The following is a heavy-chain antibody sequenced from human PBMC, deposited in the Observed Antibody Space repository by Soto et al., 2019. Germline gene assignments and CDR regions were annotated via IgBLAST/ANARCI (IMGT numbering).Heavy chain of an antibody. V-gene: IGHV4-4*02. CDR3: AFPATADFDY. Sequence: QVQLQESGPGLVKPSWTLSLTCVVSGGSISNSNWWSWVRQPPGKGLEWIGEIYHSGTTNYSPSLKSRVAISVDMSKNHLSLTLTSVTAADTAVYYCAFPATADFDYWGQGTLVTVSS. CDR2: IYHSGTT. CDR1: GGSISNSNW. J-gene: IGHJ4*02. D-gene: IGHD6-13*01.